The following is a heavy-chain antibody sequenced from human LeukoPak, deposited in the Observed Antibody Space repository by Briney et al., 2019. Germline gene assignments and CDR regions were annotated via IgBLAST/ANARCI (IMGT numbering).Heavy chain of an antibody. J-gene: IGHJ4*02. CDR3: ARKGGSPFDY. CDR2: INHSGST. Sequence: SETLSLTCAVYGGSFSGYYWSWIRQPPGKGLEWIGEINHSGSTNYNPSLKSRVTISVDTSKSQFSLKLSSVTAADTAVYYCARKGGSPFDYWGQGTLVTVSS. D-gene: IGHD3-16*01. V-gene: IGHV4-34*01. CDR1: GGSFSGYY.